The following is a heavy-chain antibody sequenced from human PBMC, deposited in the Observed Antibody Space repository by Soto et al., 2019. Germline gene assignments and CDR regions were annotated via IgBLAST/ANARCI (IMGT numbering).Heavy chain of an antibody. J-gene: IGHJ5*02. V-gene: IGHV3-20*01. Sequence: GGSLRLSCAASGFTFDDYGMSWVRQAPGKGLEWVSGINWNGGSTGYADSVKGRFTISRDNAKNSLYLQMNSLRAEDTALYHCARGPKSLRFLEWLPFDPWGQGTLVTVSS. D-gene: IGHD3-3*01. CDR2: INWNGGST. CDR3: ARGPKSLRFLEWLPFDP. CDR1: GFTFDDYG.